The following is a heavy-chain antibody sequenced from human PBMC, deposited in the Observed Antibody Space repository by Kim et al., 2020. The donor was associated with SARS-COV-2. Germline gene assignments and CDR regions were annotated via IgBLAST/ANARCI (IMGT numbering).Heavy chain of an antibody. J-gene: IGHJ6*02. Sequence: INHSGSTTYHPSLKSRVTISVDTSKNQFALKLSSVTAADTAVYYCARGRNEITMIVVVRRYYYYGMDVWGQGTTVTVSS. CDR2: INHSGST. V-gene: IGHV4-34*01. D-gene: IGHD3-22*01. CDR3: ARGRNEITMIVVVRRYYYYGMDV.